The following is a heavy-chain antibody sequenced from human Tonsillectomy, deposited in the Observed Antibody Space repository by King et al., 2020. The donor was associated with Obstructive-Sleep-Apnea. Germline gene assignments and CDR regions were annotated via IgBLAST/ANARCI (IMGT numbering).Heavy chain of an antibody. D-gene: IGHD1-26*01. CDR3: ARVGIVGPTRFDYYGLDV. CDR2: IYYTGST. V-gene: IGHV4-30-4*01. CDR1: GGSISSRSYY. Sequence: VQLQESGPGLVKPSQTLSLTCTVSGGSISSRSYYWSWIRQPPGEGLEWIGFIYYTGSTYYNPSVKGRVSISVDTSKNQFSLRLSSVAAADTAVYYCARVGIVGPTRFDYYGLDVWGQGTTVTVSS. J-gene: IGHJ6*02.